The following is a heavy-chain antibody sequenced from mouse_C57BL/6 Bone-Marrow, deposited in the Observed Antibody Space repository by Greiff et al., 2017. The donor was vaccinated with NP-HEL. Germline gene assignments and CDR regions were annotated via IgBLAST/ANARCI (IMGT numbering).Heavy chain of an antibody. CDR2: IYPGSGST. J-gene: IGHJ4*01. V-gene: IGHV1-55*01. Sequence: QVQLQQPGAELVKPGASVKMSCKASGYTFTSYWITWVKQRPGQGLEWIGDIYPGSGSTNYNEKFKSKATLTVDTSSSTAYMQLSSLTSEDSADYCCAREGTAQATLYYYAIDYWGQGTSVTVSA. D-gene: IGHD3-2*02. CDR3: AREGTAQATLYYYAIDY. CDR1: GYTFTSYW.